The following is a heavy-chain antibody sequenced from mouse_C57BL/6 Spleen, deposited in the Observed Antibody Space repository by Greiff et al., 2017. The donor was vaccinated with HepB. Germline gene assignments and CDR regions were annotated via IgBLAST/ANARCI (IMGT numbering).Heavy chain of an antibody. Sequence: EVQGVESGGGLVKPGGSLKLSCAASGFTFSDYGMHWVRQAPEKGLEWVAYISSGSSTIYYADTVKGRFTISRDNAKNTLFLQMTSLRSEDTAMYYCARKVDGGGLAMDYWGQGTSVTVSS. CDR2: ISSGSSTI. J-gene: IGHJ4*01. CDR3: ARKVDGGGLAMDY. CDR1: GFTFSDYG. V-gene: IGHV5-17*01. D-gene: IGHD3-3*01.